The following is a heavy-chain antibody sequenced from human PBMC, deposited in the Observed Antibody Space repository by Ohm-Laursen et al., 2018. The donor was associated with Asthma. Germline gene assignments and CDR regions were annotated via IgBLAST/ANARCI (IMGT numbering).Heavy chain of an antibody. CDR3: ARDVMEWYLPAFDF. CDR1: GFTFRSYA. J-gene: IGHJ4*02. V-gene: IGHV3-30-3*01. Sequence: SLRLSCAASGFTFRSYAMHWVRQAPGKGLEWVAVGGSYYDGGLKYYADSVNGRFTVSRDDSKNTLYLQMNSLSPDDTAVYYCARDVMEWYLPAFDFWGQGTLVTVSS. D-gene: IGHD3-3*01. CDR2: GGSYYDGGLK.